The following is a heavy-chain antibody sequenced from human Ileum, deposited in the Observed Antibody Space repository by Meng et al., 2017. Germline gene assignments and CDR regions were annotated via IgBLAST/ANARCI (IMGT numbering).Heavy chain of an antibody. Sequence: SETLSLTCTVSGGSIKSNSFSWGWIRQSPGKGLEWIGSIYEGGTTLYNPSLKSRVTISADTSKNQFSLKLRSVTAADTAVYFCSRGPPPRYCRGATCTFDYWGRGSLVTVSS. CDR2: IYEGGTT. D-gene: IGHD2-15*01. J-gene: IGHJ4*02. CDR3: SRGPPPRYCRGATCTFDY. V-gene: IGHV4-39*07. CDR1: GGSIKSNSFS.